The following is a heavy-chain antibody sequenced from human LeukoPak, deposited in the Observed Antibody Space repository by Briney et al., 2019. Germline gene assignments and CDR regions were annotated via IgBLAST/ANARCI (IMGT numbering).Heavy chain of an antibody. J-gene: IGHJ4*02. CDR2: IYYSGST. D-gene: IGHD5-18*01. Sequence: PSETLSLTCTVSGGSISPYHWSWIRQPPGKGLEWIGYIYYSGSTNYNPSLKSRVTISVDTSKNQSSLKLSSVTAADTAVYYCARHGRYSYGIDYWGQGTLVTVSS. CDR1: GGSISPYH. CDR3: ARHGRYSYGIDY. V-gene: IGHV4-59*08.